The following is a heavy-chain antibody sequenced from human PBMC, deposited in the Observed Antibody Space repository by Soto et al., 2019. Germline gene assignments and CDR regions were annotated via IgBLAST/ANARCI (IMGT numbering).Heavy chain of an antibody. Sequence: SETLSLTCTFSGCTISTYYWRWIRQPPGKGLEWIENLYYSGRTHYNASLKSRLTISKDTSKNHFSLKLNSVTASDTAVHYCARQIYCTNGVCYSYFYYYGMDVWGQGTTVTVSS. V-gene: IGHV4-59*08. D-gene: IGHD2-8*01. CDR1: GCTISTYY. J-gene: IGHJ6*02. CDR2: LYYSGRT. CDR3: ARQIYCTNGVCYSYFYYYGMDV.